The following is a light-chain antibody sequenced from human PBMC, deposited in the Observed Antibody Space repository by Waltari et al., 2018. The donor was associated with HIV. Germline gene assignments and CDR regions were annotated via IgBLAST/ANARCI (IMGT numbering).Light chain of an antibody. Sequence: QSALTQPASVSGSPGQSITISCTGTSSDVGGYNYVSWYQQHPCKAPKLMIYDINNRPAGVSNRFSGSKSGDTASLTISGVQAEDEADYYCCSHAGTTTLVFGGGTKLTVL. CDR1: SSDVGGYNY. CDR3: CSHAGTTTLV. V-gene: IGLV2-23*02. CDR2: DIN. J-gene: IGLJ3*02.